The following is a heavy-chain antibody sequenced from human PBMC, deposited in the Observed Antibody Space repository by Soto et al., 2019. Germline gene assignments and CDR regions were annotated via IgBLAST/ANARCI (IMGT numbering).Heavy chain of an antibody. CDR1: GGSVNGYY. D-gene: IGHD1-26*01. J-gene: IGHJ5*02. V-gene: IGHV4-34*01. Sequence: SETLSLTCAVYGGSVNGYYWNWIRQPPGKGLEWIGEINHTGGTHCNPSLKSRVTMSVDTSKNQFSLRLSSVTAADTAIYYCAATTAVFGLLIPPFDPWGQGTQVTVSS. CDR2: INHTGGT. CDR3: AATTAVFGLLIPPFDP.